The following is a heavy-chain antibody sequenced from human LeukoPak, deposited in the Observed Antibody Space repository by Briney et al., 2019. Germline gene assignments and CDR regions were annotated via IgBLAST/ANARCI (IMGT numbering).Heavy chain of an antibody. Sequence: GGSLRLSCAHSGFTFSKSWMSWVRPAPLRGLEWVGRVQTKSDGGTPDYGAPVKGRFTISRDESKNTLYLQMDSLKSEDTEVYFCSTDGDANENWGQGTLVTVSS. CDR3: STDGDANEN. V-gene: IGHV3-15*01. J-gene: IGHJ4*02. CDR1: GFTFSKSW. D-gene: IGHD4/OR15-4a*01. CDR2: VQTKSDGGTP.